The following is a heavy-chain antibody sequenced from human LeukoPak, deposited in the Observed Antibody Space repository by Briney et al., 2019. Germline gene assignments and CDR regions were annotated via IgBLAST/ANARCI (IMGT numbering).Heavy chain of an antibody. CDR3: ARGQIVGVQGDF. CDR1: GFTVGNDY. J-gene: IGHJ4*02. V-gene: IGHV3-66*02. CDR2: MYSRGSS. Sequence: PGRSLRLSCTVSGFTVGNDYMSWVRQAPGKGLEGVALMYSRGSSHYADSVRGRFTISRDSSKNTVYLQMNSLTAEDTAVYYCARGQIVGVQGDFWGQGTLVTVSS. D-gene: IGHD1-26*01.